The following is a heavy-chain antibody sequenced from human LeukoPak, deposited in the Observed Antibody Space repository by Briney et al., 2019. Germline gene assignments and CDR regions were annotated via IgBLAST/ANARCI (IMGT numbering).Heavy chain of an antibody. CDR3: SRSSGYSQYFDY. Sequence: GGSLRLSCAASGFTFSSYAMHWVRQAPGKGLEWVAVISYDGSNKYYADSVKGRSTISRDNSKNTLYLQMNSLRAEDTAVYYCSRSSGYSQYFDYWGQGTLVTVSS. CDR1: GFTFSSYA. CDR2: ISYDGSNK. V-gene: IGHV3-30*04. D-gene: IGHD3-22*01. J-gene: IGHJ4*02.